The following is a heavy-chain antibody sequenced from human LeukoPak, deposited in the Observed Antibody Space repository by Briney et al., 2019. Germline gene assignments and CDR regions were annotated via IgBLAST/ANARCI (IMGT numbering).Heavy chain of an antibody. CDR3: AKDIATVTTPDY. D-gene: IGHD4-17*01. V-gene: IGHV3-43*01. CDR2: ISWDGGST. CDR1: GFTFDDYT. Sequence: GGSLRLSCAASGFTFDDYTMHWVRQAPGKDLEWVSLISWDGGSTYYADSVKGRFTISRDNSKNSLYLQMNSLRTEDTALYYCAKDIATVTTPDYWGQGTLVTVSS. J-gene: IGHJ4*02.